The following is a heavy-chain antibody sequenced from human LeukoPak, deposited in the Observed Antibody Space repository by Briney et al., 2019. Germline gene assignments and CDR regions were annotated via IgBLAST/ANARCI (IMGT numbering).Heavy chain of an antibody. J-gene: IGHJ3*02. V-gene: IGHV4-59*01. D-gene: IGHD6-19*01. CDR1: GGFLSSYY. CDR3: ARCFFGSGWYWDAFDI. CDR2: IYYSGST. Sequence: PSGTPSPTWTVSGGFLSSYYRGWVRQPPGEGLGGGGYIYYSGSTNYNPSLKSRVTISVDTSKNQFSLKLSSVTAADTAVYYCARCFFGSGWYWDAFDIWGQGTMVTVSS.